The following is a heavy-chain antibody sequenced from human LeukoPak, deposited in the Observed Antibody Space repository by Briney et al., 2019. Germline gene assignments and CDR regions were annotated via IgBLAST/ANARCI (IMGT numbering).Heavy chain of an antibody. V-gene: IGHV3-21*01. CDR3: ARDTGSSWSRYAFDI. CDR2: ISSSSSYI. J-gene: IGHJ3*02. D-gene: IGHD6-13*01. CDR1: GFTFSSYS. Sequence: GGSLRLSCAASGFTFSSYSMNWIRQAPGKGLEWVSFISSSSSYIYYADSVKGRFAISRDNAKNSLYLQMNSLRAEDTAVYYCARDTGSSWSRYAFDIWGQGTMVTVSS.